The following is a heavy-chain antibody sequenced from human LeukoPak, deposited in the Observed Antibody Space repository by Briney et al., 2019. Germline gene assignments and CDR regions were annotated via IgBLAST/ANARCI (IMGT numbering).Heavy chain of an antibody. Sequence: ASVKVSCKASGYTFTGYYMHWVRQAPGQGLEWMGWINPNSGGTNYAQNLQGRVTMTTDTSASTAYMELRSLISDDTAVYYCARALMVRGERGSWDLDYWGQGTLVTVSS. D-gene: IGHD3-10*01. V-gene: IGHV1-2*02. J-gene: IGHJ4*02. CDR2: INPNSGGT. CDR3: ARALMVRGERGSWDLDY. CDR1: GYTFTGYY.